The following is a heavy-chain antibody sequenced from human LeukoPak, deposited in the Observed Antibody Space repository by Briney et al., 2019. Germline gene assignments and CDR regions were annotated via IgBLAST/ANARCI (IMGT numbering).Heavy chain of an antibody. CDR1: GFTFSSYE. D-gene: IGHD5-12*01. CDR2: ISSSGSTI. V-gene: IGHV3-48*03. J-gene: IGHJ4*02. Sequence: GGSLRLSCAASGFTFSSYEMNWVRQAPGKGLEWVSYISSSGSTIYYADSVKGRFTISRDNAKNSLYLQMNSLRAEDTAVYYCARAHIVATAISDYWGQGTLVTVSS. CDR3: ARAHIVATAISDY.